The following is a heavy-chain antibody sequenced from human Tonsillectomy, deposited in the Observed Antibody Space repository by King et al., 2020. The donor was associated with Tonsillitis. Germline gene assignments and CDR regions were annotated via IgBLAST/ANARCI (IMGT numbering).Heavy chain of an antibody. V-gene: IGHV3-73*01. D-gene: IGHD2-8*01. CDR3: TAMVASMDV. J-gene: IGHJ6*03. CDR1: GFTFSGSA. CDR2: IRSKANNYAT. Sequence: VQLVESGGGLVQPGGSLKLSCAASGFTFSGSAMHWVRQASGKGLEWIGRIRSKANNYATAYGASVKGRFTISRDDSKNTAYLQMNSLKTDDTAVYYCTAMVASMDVWGKGTTVTVSS.